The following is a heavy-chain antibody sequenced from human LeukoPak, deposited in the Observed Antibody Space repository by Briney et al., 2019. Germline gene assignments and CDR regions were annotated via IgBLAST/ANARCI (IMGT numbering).Heavy chain of an antibody. D-gene: IGHD6-19*01. CDR3: ASARYSSGWPIDY. V-gene: IGHV4-30-2*01. Sequence: PSQTLSLTCTVSGGSISSGGYYWSWIRQPPGKGLEWIGEINHSGSTNYNPSLKSRVTISVDTSKNQFSLKLSSVTAADTAVYYCASARYSSGWPIDYWGQGTLVTVSS. J-gene: IGHJ4*02. CDR2: INHSGST. CDR1: GGSISSGGYY.